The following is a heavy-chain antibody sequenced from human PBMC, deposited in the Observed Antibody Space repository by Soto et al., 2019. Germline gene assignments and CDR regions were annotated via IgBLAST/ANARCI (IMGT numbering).Heavy chain of an antibody. Sequence: QVHLVQSGAEVKELGASVKVSCKASGYSFTDYYIHWVRQAPGQGLEWMGWMNPNSDGANYAEKFRGRVTMTRHKSLRTAYMEVNRLTSDDTAVYFCARGGGSGWHGDWFDPWGQGTLVTVSS. CDR2: MNPNSDGA. V-gene: IGHV1-2*02. D-gene: IGHD6-19*01. CDR1: GYSFTDYY. J-gene: IGHJ5*02. CDR3: ARGGGSGWHGDWFDP.